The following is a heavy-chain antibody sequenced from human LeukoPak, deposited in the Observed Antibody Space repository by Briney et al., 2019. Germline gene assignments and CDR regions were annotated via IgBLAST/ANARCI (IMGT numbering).Heavy chain of an antibody. V-gene: IGHV3-11*01. CDR1: GFTFSSYA. CDR3: ARDSSSSFDY. J-gene: IGHJ4*02. Sequence: GGSLRLSCAASGFTFSSYAISWVRQAPGKGLEWVSGLSTGGGAIYYADSVKGRFTISRDNAKNSLYLQMNSLRAEDTAVYYCARDSSSSFDYWGQGTLVTVSS. CDR2: LSTGGGAI. D-gene: IGHD6-13*01.